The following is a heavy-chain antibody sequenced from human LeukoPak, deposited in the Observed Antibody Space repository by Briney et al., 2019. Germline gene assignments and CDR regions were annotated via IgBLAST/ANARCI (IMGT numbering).Heavy chain of an antibody. J-gene: IGHJ6*02. CDR2: ISGSGGST. CDR1: GFTFSSYA. Sequence: PGGSLRLSCAASGFTFSSYAMSWVRQAPGKGLEWVSAISGSGGSTYYADSVKGRFTISGDNSKNTLYLQMSSLRAEDTAVYYCVQGYSSGWSYYYYGMDVWGQGTTVTVSS. CDR3: VQGYSSGWSYYYYGMDV. V-gene: IGHV3-23*01. D-gene: IGHD6-19*01.